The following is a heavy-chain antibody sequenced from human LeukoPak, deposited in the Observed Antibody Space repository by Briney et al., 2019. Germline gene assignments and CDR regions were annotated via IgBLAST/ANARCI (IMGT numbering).Heavy chain of an antibody. CDR1: GFTFSSNG. Sequence: GRSLRLSCAASGFTFSSNGMHWVRQAPGKGLEWVAVISYDGSNTYYPDSVKGRFTISRDNSKNTLYLQMNSLRAEDTAVYYCARDGGGYRSSCFDHWGQGTLVTVSS. V-gene: IGHV3-30*03. J-gene: IGHJ4*02. D-gene: IGHD6-13*01. CDR2: ISYDGSNT. CDR3: ARDGGGYRSSCFDH.